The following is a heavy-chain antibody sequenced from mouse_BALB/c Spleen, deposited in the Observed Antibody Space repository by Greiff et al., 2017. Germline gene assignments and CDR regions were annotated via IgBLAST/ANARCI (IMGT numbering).Heavy chain of an antibody. D-gene: IGHD1-1*01. CDR2: IFPVSGST. J-gene: IGHJ4*01. V-gene: IGHV1-9*01. CDR3: ERYYYVTVYAMDN. CDR1: GYPFSSYW. Sequence: QVLLKESGAELMKPGASVKISCTATGYPFSSYWIEWVKQRPGHGLEWIGEIFPVSGSTNYNEKFKGKATFTADTSSNTAYMQRSSLTSEDSAVCDFERYYYVTVYAMDNGGQESSDTVS.